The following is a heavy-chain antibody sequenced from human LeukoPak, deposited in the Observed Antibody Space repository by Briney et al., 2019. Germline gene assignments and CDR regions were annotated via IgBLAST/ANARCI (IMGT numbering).Heavy chain of an antibody. CDR3: VKNDGWFHLAQ. CDR1: GFTFGSYA. D-gene: IGHD6-19*01. CDR2: ISYDGSNK. J-gene: IGHJ4*02. V-gene: IGHV3-30*04. Sequence: GGSLRLSCAASGFTFGSYAFHWVRQAPGKGLEWVAVISYDGSNKYYAGSVKGRFTISRDNSKNTLFLQMNSLRVEDTAVYYCVKNDGWFHLAQWGQGTLVTVSS.